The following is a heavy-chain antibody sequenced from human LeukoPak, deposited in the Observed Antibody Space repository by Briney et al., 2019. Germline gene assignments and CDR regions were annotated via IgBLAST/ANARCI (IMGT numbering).Heavy chain of an antibody. CDR1: GGSISSRSYY. V-gene: IGHV4-39*01. Sequence: PSETLSLTCTVSGGSISSRSYYWGWIRQPPGKGLEWIGSIYYSGSTYYNPSLKSRVTISVDTSKNQFSLKLSSVTAADTAVYYCARRGKVYYYGMDVWGQGTTVTVSS. J-gene: IGHJ6*02. CDR2: IYYSGST. CDR3: ARRGKVYYYGMDV.